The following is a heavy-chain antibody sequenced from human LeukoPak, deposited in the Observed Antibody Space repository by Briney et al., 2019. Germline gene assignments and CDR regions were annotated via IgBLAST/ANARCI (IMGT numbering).Heavy chain of an antibody. D-gene: IGHD3-22*01. Sequence: SETLSLTCTVSGGSISSSSYYWSWIRQPAGKGLEWIGRIYTSGSTNYNPSLKSRVTMSVDTSKNQFSLKLSSVTAADTAVYYCARSPRDDSSGYYPDLIDYWGQGTLVTVSS. CDR1: GGSISSSSYY. J-gene: IGHJ4*02. CDR2: IYTSGST. CDR3: ARSPRDDSSGYYPDLIDY. V-gene: IGHV4-61*02.